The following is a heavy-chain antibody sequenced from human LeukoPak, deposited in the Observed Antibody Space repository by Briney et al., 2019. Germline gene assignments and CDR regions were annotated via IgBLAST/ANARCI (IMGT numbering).Heavy chain of an antibody. CDR1: GYSISSGYY. V-gene: IGHV4-38-2*01. Sequence: SETLSLTCAVSGYSISSGYYWGWIRQPPGKGLEWIGSIYHSGSTYYNPSLKSRVTISVDTSKNQFSLKLSSVTAADTAVYCCARHIYDFWSGYEDYWGQGTLVTVSS. CDR3: ARHIYDFWSGYEDY. J-gene: IGHJ4*02. D-gene: IGHD3-3*01. CDR2: IYHSGST.